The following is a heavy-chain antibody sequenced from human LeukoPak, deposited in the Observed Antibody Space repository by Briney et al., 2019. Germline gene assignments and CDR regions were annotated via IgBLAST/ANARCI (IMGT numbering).Heavy chain of an antibody. D-gene: IGHD4-23*01. J-gene: IGHJ4*02. CDR1: GFTFSSNA. CDR2: ISGSGGDT. Sequence: GGSLRLSCVASGFTFSSNAMNWVRQAPGKGLEWVSSISGSGGDTYYADSVKGRFTISRDMSKNTLYLQMSCLRADDTAVYYCARRRGGNSGHFDSWGQGTLVTVSS. CDR3: ARRRGGNSGHFDS. V-gene: IGHV3-23*01.